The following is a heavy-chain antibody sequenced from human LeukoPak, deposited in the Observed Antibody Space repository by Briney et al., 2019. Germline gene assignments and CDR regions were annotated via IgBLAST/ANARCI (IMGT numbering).Heavy chain of an antibody. J-gene: IGHJ3*02. V-gene: IGHV3-30*03. CDR1: GFTFSTYG. Sequence: GGSLRLSCAASGFTFSTYGMHWVRQAPGKGLEWVAVISYDGSKTYYADSVKGRFTISRDNAKNSLYLQMNSLRAEDTAVYYCVRGVSISSSWYNDIWGQGTMVTVSS. CDR2: ISYDGSKT. CDR3: VRGVSISSSWYNDI. D-gene: IGHD6-13*01.